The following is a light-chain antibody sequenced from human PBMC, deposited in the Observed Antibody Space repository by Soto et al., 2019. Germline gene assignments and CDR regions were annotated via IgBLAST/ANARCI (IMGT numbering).Light chain of an antibody. CDR1: ESVRNY. Sequence: EIVLTQSPATLSLSPGESATLSCRASESVRNYLAWYQQRPGQAPRLLIYDASNRATDIPARFTGSGSGTDFTLSISSLEPEDVAVYFCPQRSNWPLTFGPGTNVEI. V-gene: IGKV3-11*01. J-gene: IGKJ3*01. CDR3: PQRSNWPLT. CDR2: DAS.